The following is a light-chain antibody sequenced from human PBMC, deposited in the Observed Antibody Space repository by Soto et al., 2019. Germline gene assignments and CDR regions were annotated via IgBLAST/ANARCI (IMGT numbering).Light chain of an antibody. CDR1: FSDVGGYDY. CDR2: EVT. J-gene: IGLJ1*01. Sequence: QSVLTQPASVSGSPGQSIAISCTGTFSDVGGYDYVSWYQQHPDKAPKLMIYEVTKRPSGVSNRFSGSKSGNMASLTISGLQPEDEADYYCSSHTSGSTRVFGSGTKVTVL. V-gene: IGLV2-14*01. CDR3: SSHTSGSTRV.